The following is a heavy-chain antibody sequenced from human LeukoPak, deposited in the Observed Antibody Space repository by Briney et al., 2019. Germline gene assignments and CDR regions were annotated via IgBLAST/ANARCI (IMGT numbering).Heavy chain of an antibody. Sequence: GGSLRLSCVASGYTFSSFSINWVRQAPGKGLEWVSSISVRSNYIYYADSVRGRFSIPRDDARNSLYLQMDSLRGDDTAVYYCVRLRRNYDSSGYYYYYDYWGQGTLVTVS. J-gene: IGHJ4*02. CDR3: VRLRRNYDSSGYYYYYDY. V-gene: IGHV3-21*01. D-gene: IGHD3-22*01. CDR1: GYTFSSFS. CDR2: ISVRSNYI.